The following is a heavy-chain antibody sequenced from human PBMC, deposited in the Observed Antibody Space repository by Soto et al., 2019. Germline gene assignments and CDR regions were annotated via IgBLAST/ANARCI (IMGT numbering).Heavy chain of an antibody. CDR1: WYTFMDYY. V-gene: IGHV1-2*02. Sequence: GXSVKVSCNASWYTFMDYYVHCVRQAPGQGLEWMGWINPISGGTNYAQKFQGRVTMTRDTSINTAYMELSRLKSDDTAVYFCARARQEAAEYWGQGDLVTVSS. J-gene: IGHJ4*02. CDR3: ARARQEAAEY. CDR2: INPISGGT.